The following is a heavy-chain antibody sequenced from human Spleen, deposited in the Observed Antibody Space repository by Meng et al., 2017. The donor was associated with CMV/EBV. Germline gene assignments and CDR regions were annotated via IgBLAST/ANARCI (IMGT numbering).Heavy chain of an antibody. CDR3: ASDSFD. J-gene: IGHJ4*02. CDR2: ISSGGFT. Sequence: GGSLRLSCAASGFSVSGYYMSWVRQAPGRGLEFVSVISSGGFTYYTDSVKGRLTISRDNWKNTVYLQMNSLRAEDTAVYYCASDSFDWGQGTLVTVSS. CDR1: GFSVSGYY. V-gene: IGHV3-66*01. D-gene: IGHD3/OR15-3a*01.